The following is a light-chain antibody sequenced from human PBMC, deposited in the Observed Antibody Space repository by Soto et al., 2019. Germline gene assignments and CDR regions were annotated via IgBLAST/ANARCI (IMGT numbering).Light chain of an antibody. CDR3: QHSFSTL. J-gene: IGKJ3*01. CDR1: ENIKNY. V-gene: IGKV1-39*01. CDR2: AAS. Sequence: DIQLTQSPSLSVSVGDRVTITCRASENIKNYLNWFQQKPGKAPRVLIYAASSLQGGVPSRFSGSGSRTYFTLTISSVQPEDFATYFCQHSFSTLFGPGTKVDFK.